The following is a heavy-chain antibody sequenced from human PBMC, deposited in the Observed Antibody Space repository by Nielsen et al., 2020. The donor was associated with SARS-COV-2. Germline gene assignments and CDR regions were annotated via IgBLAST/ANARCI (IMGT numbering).Heavy chain of an antibody. D-gene: IGHD2-15*01. Sequence: ASVKVSCKASGHTFSNYYMHWVRQAPGQGLEWMGIINCSGGSTNYAQKFKGRITMTRDTSTSTVYMELSSLTCEDTAVYYCARDGHCSGGSCYPDYWGQGTLVTVSS. V-gene: IGHV1-46*01. J-gene: IGHJ4*02. CDR3: ARDGHCSGGSCYPDY. CDR1: GHTFSNYY. CDR2: INCSGGST.